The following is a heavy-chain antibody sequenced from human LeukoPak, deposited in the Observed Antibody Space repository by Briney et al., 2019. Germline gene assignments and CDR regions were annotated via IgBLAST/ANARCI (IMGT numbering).Heavy chain of an antibody. CDR2: IYTSGST. CDR3: ARSPLHCSSTSCPFDY. D-gene: IGHD2-2*01. Sequence: PSETLSLTCTVSGGSISSYYWSWIRQPAGKGLEWIGRIYTSGSTNYNPSLKSRVTMSVDTSKNQFSLKLSSVTAADTAVYYCARSPLHCSSTSCPFDYWGQGTLVTVSS. J-gene: IGHJ4*02. CDR1: GGSISSYY. V-gene: IGHV4-4*07.